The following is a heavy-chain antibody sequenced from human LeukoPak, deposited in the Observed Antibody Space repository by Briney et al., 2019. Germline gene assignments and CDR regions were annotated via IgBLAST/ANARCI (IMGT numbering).Heavy chain of an antibody. CDR2: INTNTGNP. V-gene: IGHV7-4-1*02. J-gene: IGHJ4*02. D-gene: IGHD5-24*01. CDR3: ARDGTRDGYTIQNY. Sequence: GASVKVSCKASGYTFTSYYMHWVRQAPGQGLEWMGWINTNTGNPTYAQGFTGRFVFSLDTSVSTAYLQISSLKAEDTAVYYCARDGTRDGYTIQNYWGQGTLVTVSS. CDR1: GYTFTSYY.